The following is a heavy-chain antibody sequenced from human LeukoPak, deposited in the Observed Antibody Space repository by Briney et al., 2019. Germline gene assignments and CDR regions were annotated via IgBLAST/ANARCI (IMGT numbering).Heavy chain of an antibody. CDR1: GGSFRDYY. Sequence: SETLSLTCVVYGGSFRDYYWSWIRQPPGKGLEWIGEINHSGSTKYNPSLTSRVTISVDTSKNKVSLKLNSVTAADTAVYYCASLNSGGCGARTARLVFDYWGQGTLVTVSS. J-gene: IGHJ4*02. CDR2: INHSGST. D-gene: IGHD1-26*01. V-gene: IGHV4-34*01. CDR3: ASLNSGGCGARTARLVFDY.